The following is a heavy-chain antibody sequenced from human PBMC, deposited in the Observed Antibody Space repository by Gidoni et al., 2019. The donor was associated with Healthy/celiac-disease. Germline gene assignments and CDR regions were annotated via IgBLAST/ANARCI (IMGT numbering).Heavy chain of an antibody. J-gene: IGHJ4*02. D-gene: IGHD2-21*02. CDR1: GGSISSSSYY. CDR2: LYYSGST. Sequence: QLQLQESAPGLVKPSETLSLTCTVSGGSISSSSYYWGWIRQPPGKGLEWIGSLYYSGSTYYNPSLKSRVTISVDTSKNQFSLKLSSVTAADTAVYYWARQLTDIVATIVVVTAIHFDYWGQGTLVTVSS. CDR3: ARQLTDIVATIVVVTAIHFDY. V-gene: IGHV4-39*01.